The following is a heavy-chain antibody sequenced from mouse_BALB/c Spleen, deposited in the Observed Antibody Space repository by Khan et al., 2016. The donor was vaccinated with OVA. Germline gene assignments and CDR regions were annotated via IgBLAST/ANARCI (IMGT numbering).Heavy chain of an antibody. V-gene: IGHV2-6*02. CDR2: IWSDGST. J-gene: IGHJ4*01. CDR3: DRGFDGYSSLYAMDY. D-gene: IGHD2-3*01. Sequence: QIQLVQSGPGLVAPSQSLSITCTVSGFSLTSYGVHWVRQPPGKGLEWLVVIWSDGSTNYNSVLKSRLSISKDNSKSQVFLKMNSLQTDDTAIYYCDRGFDGYSSLYAMDYWGQGTSVTVSS. CDR1: GFSLTSYG.